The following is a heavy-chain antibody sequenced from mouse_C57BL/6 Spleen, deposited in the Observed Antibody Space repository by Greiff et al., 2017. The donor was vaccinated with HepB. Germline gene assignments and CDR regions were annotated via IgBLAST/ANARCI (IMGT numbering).Heavy chain of an antibody. J-gene: IGHJ2*01. D-gene: IGHD4-1*01. Sequence: DVKLQESGPGLVKPSQSLSLTCSVTGYSITSGYYWNWIRQFPGNKLEWMGYISYDGSNNYNPSLKNRISITRDTSKNQFFLKLNSVTTEDTATYYCAREGRTGDYWGQGTTLTVSS. CDR3: AREGRTGDY. V-gene: IGHV3-6*01. CDR2: ISYDGSN. CDR1: GYSITSGYY.